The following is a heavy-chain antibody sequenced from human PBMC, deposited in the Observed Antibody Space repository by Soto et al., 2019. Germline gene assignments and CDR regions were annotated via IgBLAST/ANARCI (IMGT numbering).Heavy chain of an antibody. D-gene: IGHD6-19*01. Sequence: GASVNVSCKASGGTFSSYAISWVRQAPGQGLEWMGGIIPIFGTANYAQKFQGRVTITADKSTSTAYMELSSLRSEGTAVYYCARGGVAGTSYYYYYGMDVWGQGTTVTVSS. J-gene: IGHJ6*02. CDR3: ARGGVAGTSYYYYYGMDV. CDR2: IIPIFGTA. V-gene: IGHV1-69*06. CDR1: GGTFSSYA.